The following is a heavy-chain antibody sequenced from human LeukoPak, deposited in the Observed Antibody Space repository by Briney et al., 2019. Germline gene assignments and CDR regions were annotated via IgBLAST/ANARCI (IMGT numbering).Heavy chain of an antibody. D-gene: IGHD6-13*01. CDR2: IYHSGST. Sequence: SETLSLTCAVSGGSISSNKWWSWVRQPPGKGLEWIGEIYHSGSTNYNPSLKSRVTISVDKSKNQFSLKLSSVTAADTAVYYCARADGSSWYPFDPWGQGTLVTVSS. J-gene: IGHJ5*02. CDR3: ARADGSSWYPFDP. CDR1: GGSISSNKW. V-gene: IGHV4-4*02.